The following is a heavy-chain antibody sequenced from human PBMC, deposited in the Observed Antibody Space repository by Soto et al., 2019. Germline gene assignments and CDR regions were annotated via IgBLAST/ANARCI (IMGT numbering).Heavy chain of an antibody. D-gene: IGHD1-26*01. Sequence: QVQLVQSGAEVKKPGSSVKVSCKASGGTFSNYVISWVRQAPGQGLEWMGGIIPIFGTANYAQKFQGRVTITADESTNTAYMELSSLRSEDTAVYYCAGVFSDEKSNYYFDYLGQGTLVTVSS. V-gene: IGHV1-69*01. CDR2: IIPIFGTA. CDR3: AGVFSDEKSNYYFDY. J-gene: IGHJ4*02. CDR1: GGTFSNYV.